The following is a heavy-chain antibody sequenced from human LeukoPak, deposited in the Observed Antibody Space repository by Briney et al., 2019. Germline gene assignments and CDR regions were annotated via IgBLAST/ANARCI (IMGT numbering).Heavy chain of an antibody. CDR1: GGSINRFY. V-gene: IGHV4-4*07. CDR3: ARANPSGYFDVFDI. D-gene: IGHD3-22*01. Sequence: SETLSLTCSVSGGSINRFYFSWIRQPAGKGLEWIGRIYSNGSPDDNPSLKSRVTMSVDTSKNQAFLKLSSVTVADTAVYYCARANPSGYFDVFDIWGQGTMVTVSS. J-gene: IGHJ3*02. CDR2: IYSNGSP.